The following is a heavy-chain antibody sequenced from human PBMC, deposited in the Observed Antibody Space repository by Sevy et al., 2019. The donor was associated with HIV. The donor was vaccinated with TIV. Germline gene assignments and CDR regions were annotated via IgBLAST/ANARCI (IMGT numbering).Heavy chain of an antibody. CDR3: ARESAYDYVWGSYRSYYYYGMDV. CDR2: IYTSGST. V-gene: IGHV4-4*07. CDR1: GGSISSYY. Sequence: SETLSLTCTVSGGSISSYYWSWIRQPAGKGVEWIGRIYTSGSTNYNPSLKSRVTMSVDTSKNQFSLKLSSVTAADTAVYYCARESAYDYVWGSYRSYYYYGMDVWGQGTTVTVSS. D-gene: IGHD3-16*02. J-gene: IGHJ6*02.